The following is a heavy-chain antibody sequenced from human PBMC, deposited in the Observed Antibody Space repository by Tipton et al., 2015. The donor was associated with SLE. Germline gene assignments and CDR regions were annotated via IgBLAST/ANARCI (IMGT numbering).Heavy chain of an antibody. CDR1: GDSVSSRSYY. V-gene: IGHV4-39*01. Sequence: TLSLTCTVSGDSVSSRSYYWGWIRQPPGKGLEWIGNVYYSGTTYYNPSLKSRVTISVDTSKNQFSLKVNSVTAADTAVYYCVRHRFGQLVAYWGQGTRVTVSS. D-gene: IGHD6-6*01. CDR2: VYYSGTT. J-gene: IGHJ4*02. CDR3: VRHRFGQLVAY.